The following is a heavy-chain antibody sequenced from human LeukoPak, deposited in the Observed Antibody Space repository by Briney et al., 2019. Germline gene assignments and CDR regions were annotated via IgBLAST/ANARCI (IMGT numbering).Heavy chain of an antibody. CDR1: GGSISSGGYY. Sequence: SQTLSLTCTVSGGSISSGGYYWSWLRQHPGKGLEWIGYIYYSGSTYYNPSLKSRVTISVDTSKNQFSLKLSSVTAADTAVYYCAGEKENGELLDYWGQGTLVTVSS. CDR2: IYYSGST. CDR3: AGEKENGELLDY. J-gene: IGHJ4*02. D-gene: IGHD1-7*01. V-gene: IGHV4-31*03.